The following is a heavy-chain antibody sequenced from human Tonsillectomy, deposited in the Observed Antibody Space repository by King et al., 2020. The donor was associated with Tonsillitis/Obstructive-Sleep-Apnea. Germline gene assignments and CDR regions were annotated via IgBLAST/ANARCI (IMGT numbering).Heavy chain of an antibody. Sequence: LQLQESGPGLVKPSGTLSLTCAVSGGSISSPNWWSWVRQPPGQGLEWIGEIYHSGTTNYNPSLQSRVTISVDKSKNHFSLKLNSVTAADTAVYYCARVEGSGSYSPFDSWGRGTLVTVSS. CDR2: IYHSGTT. D-gene: IGHD3-10*01. CDR3: ARVEGSGSYSPFDS. V-gene: IGHV4-4*02. CDR1: GGSISSPNW. J-gene: IGHJ4*02.